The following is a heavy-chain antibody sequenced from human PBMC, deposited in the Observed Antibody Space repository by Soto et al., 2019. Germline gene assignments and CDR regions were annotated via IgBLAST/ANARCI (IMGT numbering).Heavy chain of an antibody. CDR1: GGSVSSFF. Sequence: SETLSLTYTVSGGSVSSFFWSWIRQPPGKGLEWIGYLYYSGSTHYSPSLKSRVTISVDTSKNQFSLKLNSVTAADTAVYYCARVRHGWTFFDYWSQGTLVTVSS. D-gene: IGHD6-19*01. J-gene: IGHJ4*02. V-gene: IGHV4-59*02. CDR3: ARVRHGWTFFDY. CDR2: LYYSGST.